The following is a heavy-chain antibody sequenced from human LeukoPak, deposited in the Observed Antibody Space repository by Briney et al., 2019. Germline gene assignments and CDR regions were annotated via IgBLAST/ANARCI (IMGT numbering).Heavy chain of an antibody. J-gene: IGHJ3*02. CDR3: ATELRILSWGVDAFDI. CDR2: ISYDGSKT. CDR1: GFNFNSYA. D-gene: IGHD3-10*01. Sequence: PGGSLRLSCAASGFNFNSYAVHWVRQAPGKGLEWVAFISYDGSKTYHADSVKGQFTISRDTSKTTLYLQMNSLRAEDTAVYYCATELRILSWGVDAFDIWGQGTMVTVCS. V-gene: IGHV3-30*04.